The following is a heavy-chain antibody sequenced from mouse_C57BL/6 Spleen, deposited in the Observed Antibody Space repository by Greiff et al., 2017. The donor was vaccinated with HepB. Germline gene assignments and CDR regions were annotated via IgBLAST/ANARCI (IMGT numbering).Heavy chain of an antibody. CDR3: ARLGRHYGGYGMDY. Sequence: EVKLMESGPELVKPGASVKLPCKASGYTFTDYNMDWVKQSPGKSLEWIGDINPNNGGTNYNQKFKGKSTLTVDKSSSTAYMELRSLTSEDTAVYYCARLGRHYGGYGMDYWGQGTSVTVSS. CDR1: GYTFTDYN. CDR2: INPNNGGT. J-gene: IGHJ4*01. D-gene: IGHD1-1*02. V-gene: IGHV1-18*01.